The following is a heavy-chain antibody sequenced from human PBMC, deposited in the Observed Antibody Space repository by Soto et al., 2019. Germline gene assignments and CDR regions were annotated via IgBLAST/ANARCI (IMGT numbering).Heavy chain of an antibody. D-gene: IGHD2-8*01. V-gene: IGHV1-18*01. CDR3: AKKAGLVSLYPPEFDP. CDR1: GYTFSSYG. CDR2: VSAYNDNI. Sequence: QVLLVQSGGEVKKPGASVKVSCKASGYTFSSYGINWVRQAPGQGLEWLGWVSAYNDNIDYAQTFQGRVTMTTDKSTNTAYMELRSLRSDDTAVYYCAKKAGLVSLYPPEFDPRGQGTLVTVSS. J-gene: IGHJ5*02.